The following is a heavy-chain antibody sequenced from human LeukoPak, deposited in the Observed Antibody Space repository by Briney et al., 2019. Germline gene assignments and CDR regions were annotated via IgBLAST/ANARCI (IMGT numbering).Heavy chain of an antibody. D-gene: IGHD2-15*01. J-gene: IGHJ6*03. CDR2: IRSKAYGGTT. CDR3: TSHGAATRNTPNYYYYMDV. CDR1: GFTFGDYA. V-gene: IGHV3-49*04. Sequence: GWSLRLSCTASGFTFGDYAMSWVRQAPGKGLGWVGFIRSKAYGGTTEYAASVKGRFTISRDDSKSIAYLQMNSLKTEDTAVYYCTSHGAATRNTPNYYYYMDVWGKGTTVTISS.